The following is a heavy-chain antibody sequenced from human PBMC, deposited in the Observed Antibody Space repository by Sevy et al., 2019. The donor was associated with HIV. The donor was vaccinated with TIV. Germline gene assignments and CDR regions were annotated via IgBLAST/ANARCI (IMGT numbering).Heavy chain of an antibody. CDR2: ISGSGNST. V-gene: IGHV3-23*01. CDR1: GFIFSSYA. D-gene: IGHD4-17*01. Sequence: GGSLRLSCAASGFIFSSYAMSWVRQAPGKGLEWVSGISGSGNSTYYADSVKGRFTISRDNSKNTLYLQMNSLRAEDAAVYYCAKNSRAAATTGLYYWGQGTLVTVSS. J-gene: IGHJ4*02. CDR3: AKNSRAAATTGLYY.